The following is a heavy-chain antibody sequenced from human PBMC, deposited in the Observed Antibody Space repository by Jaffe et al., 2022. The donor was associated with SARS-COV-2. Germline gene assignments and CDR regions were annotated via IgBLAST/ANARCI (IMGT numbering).Heavy chain of an antibody. V-gene: IGHV4-39*01. Sequence: QLQLQESGPGLVKPSETLSLTCTVSGGSISSSSYYWGWIRQPPGKGLEWIGSIYYSGSTYYNPSLKSRVTISVDTSKNQFSLKLSSVTAADTAVYYCARQREGATRGYYYYGMDVWGQGTTVTVSS. CDR2: IYYSGST. J-gene: IGHJ6*02. D-gene: IGHD1-26*01. CDR1: GGSISSSSYY. CDR3: ARQREGATRGYYYYGMDV.